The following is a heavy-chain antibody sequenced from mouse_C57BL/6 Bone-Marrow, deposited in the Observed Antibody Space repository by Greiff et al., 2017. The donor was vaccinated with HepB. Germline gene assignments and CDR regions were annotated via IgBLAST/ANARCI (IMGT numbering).Heavy chain of an antibody. CDR1: GFTFSSYA. Sequence: EVKLMESGEGLVKPGVSLKLSCAASGFTFSSYAMSWVRQTPEKRLEWVAYISSGGDYIYYADTVKGRFTISRDNARNTLYLQMSSLKSEDTAMYYCTRDHYYGSSYGYFDVWGTGTTVTVSS. CDR2: ISSGGDYI. V-gene: IGHV5-9-1*02. D-gene: IGHD1-1*01. CDR3: TRDHYYGSSYGYFDV. J-gene: IGHJ1*03.